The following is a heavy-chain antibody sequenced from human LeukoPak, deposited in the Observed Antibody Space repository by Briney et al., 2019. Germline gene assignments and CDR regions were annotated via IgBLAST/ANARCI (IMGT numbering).Heavy chain of an antibody. Sequence: GGSLRLSCAASVFTVSINYMTGVREARGKGLEGGSVIYSGGGTFYADSVKGRFTISRDNSKNTMYLQMNSLRAEDTAVYYCGRGPSVAGRGGDYWGRGTLVTVSS. V-gene: IGHV3-53*01. CDR1: VFTVSINY. D-gene: IGHD6-6*01. CDR3: GRGPSVAGRGGDY. J-gene: IGHJ4*02. CDR2: IYSGGGT.